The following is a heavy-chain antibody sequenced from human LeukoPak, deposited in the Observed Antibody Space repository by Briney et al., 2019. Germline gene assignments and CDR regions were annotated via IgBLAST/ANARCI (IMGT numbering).Heavy chain of an antibody. V-gene: IGHV3-21*01. J-gene: IGHJ4*02. Sequence: PGGSLRLSCAASGFTFSSYSMIWVRQAPGKGLEWVSSISSSSSYIYYADSVKGRFTISRDHAKNSLYLHMHTLRAEDTAVFYCATVRGVNDYWGQGTLVTVSS. D-gene: IGHD3-10*01. CDR2: ISSSSSYI. CDR3: ATVRGVNDY. CDR1: GFTFSSYS.